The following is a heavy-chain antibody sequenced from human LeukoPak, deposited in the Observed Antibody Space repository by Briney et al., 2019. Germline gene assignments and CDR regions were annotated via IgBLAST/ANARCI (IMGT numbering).Heavy chain of an antibody. CDR3: ARDLIGLLGFDY. CDR2: INAGNGNT. CDR1: GYTFTSYA. V-gene: IGHV1-3*01. Sequence: ASVKVSCKASGYTFTSYAMHWVRQAPGRRLEWMGWINAGNGNTKYSQKFQGRVTITRDTSASTAYMELSSPRSEDTAVYYCARDLIGLLGFDYWGQGTLVTVSS. J-gene: IGHJ4*02. D-gene: IGHD1-26*01.